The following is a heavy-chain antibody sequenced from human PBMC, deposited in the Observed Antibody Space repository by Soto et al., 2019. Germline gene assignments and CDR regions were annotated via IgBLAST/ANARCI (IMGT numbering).Heavy chain of an antibody. Sequence: PSETLSLTCAASGYSISSGYYWGWIRQPPGKGLEWIGSVYHSGNTFYNPSLKSRVTISIDTSSNQFSLKLSSVTAADTAIFYCARVSYCSTTSCYSGDSYYFDYWGRGTLVTVSS. D-gene: IGHD2-2*01. CDR3: ARVSYCSTTSCYSGDSYYFDY. CDR1: GYSISSGYY. V-gene: IGHV4-38-2*01. CDR2: VYHSGNT. J-gene: IGHJ4*02.